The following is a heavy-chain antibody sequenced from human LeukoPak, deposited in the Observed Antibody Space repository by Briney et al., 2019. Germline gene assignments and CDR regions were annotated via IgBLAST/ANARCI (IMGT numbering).Heavy chain of an antibody. CDR3: ARQDIVVVPAHNPYDY. V-gene: IGHV4-59*08. Sequence: PSETLSLTCTVSGGSISSYYWSRIRQPPGKGLEWIGYIYYSGSTNYNPSLKSRVTISVDTSKNQFSLKLSSVTAADTAVYYCARQDIVVVPAHNPYDYWGQGTLVTVSS. J-gene: IGHJ4*02. CDR1: GGSISSYY. CDR2: IYYSGST. D-gene: IGHD2-2*01.